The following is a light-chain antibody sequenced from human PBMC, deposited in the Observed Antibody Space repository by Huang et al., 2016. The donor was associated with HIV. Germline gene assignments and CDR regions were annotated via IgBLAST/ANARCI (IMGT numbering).Light chain of an antibody. Sequence: DIQMTQSPSSLAASVGDRVTITCQASQDITKFLNWYQQKPGQPPKLRMYEASTLETGVPSRFSGSGSGTHFSFTISSLQPEDFAIYYCQHYDSLPYTFGQGTKLEIK. CDR1: QDITKF. CDR3: QHYDSLPYT. V-gene: IGKV1-33*01. J-gene: IGKJ2*01. CDR2: EAS.